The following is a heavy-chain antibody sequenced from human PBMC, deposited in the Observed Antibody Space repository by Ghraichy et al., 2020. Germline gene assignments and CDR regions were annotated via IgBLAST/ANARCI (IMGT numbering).Heavy chain of an antibody. CDR3: ARCYMASGWEWIHRATVPTNWFDP. J-gene: IGHJ5*02. D-gene: IGHD2-15*01. Sequence: ASVKVSCKASGYTFTSYGISWVRQAPGQGLEWMGWISAYNGNTNYAQKLQGRVTMTTDTSTSTAYMELRSLRSDDTAVYYCARCYMASGWEWIHRATVPTNWFDPWGQGTLVTVSS. CDR2: ISAYNGNT. V-gene: IGHV1-18*04. CDR1: GYTFTSYG.